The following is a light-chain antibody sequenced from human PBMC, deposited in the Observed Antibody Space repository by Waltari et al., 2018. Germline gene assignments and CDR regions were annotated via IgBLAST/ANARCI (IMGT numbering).Light chain of an antibody. CDR1: QSVSGK. J-gene: IGKJ1*01. Sequence: EIVMAQSPVTLSVSPGERAILSCRASQSVSGKLAWYQQKPGQAPRLLIYGASSRATDVPGRFIGRGSGTEFTLTISSLQSEDFAIYYCQQYDNWPRTFGQGTKVETK. CDR3: QQYDNWPRT. V-gene: IGKV3-15*01. CDR2: GAS.